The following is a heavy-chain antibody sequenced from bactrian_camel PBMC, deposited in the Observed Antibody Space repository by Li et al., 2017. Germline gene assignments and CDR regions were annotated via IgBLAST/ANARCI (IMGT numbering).Heavy chain of an antibody. V-gene: IGHV3S6*01. CDR3: ARHFTDVYHHSTYFDY. CDR1: GYTVSSNC. Sequence: HVQLVESGGGSVQAGGSLRLSCVASGYTVSSNCMGWLRQAPGKEREGVAGTNRAGRGTYYAVSVKGRFTISQDSAKNTMYLQMNSLKPEDTAMYYCARHFTDVYHHSTYFDYWGRGTQVTVS. J-gene: IGHJ6*01. CDR2: TNRAGRGT. D-gene: IGHD2*01.